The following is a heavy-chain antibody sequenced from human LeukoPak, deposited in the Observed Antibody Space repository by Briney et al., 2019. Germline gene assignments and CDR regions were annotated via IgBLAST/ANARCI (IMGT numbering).Heavy chain of an antibody. CDR3: ARVGANCSGGSCYLYYFDY. CDR2: ISGSGGST. J-gene: IGHJ4*02. Sequence: GGSLRLSCAASGFTFSSYGMSWVRQAPGKGLEWVSTISGSGGSTYYADSVKGRFTISRDNAKNSLYLQMNSLSAEDTAVYYCARVGANCSGGSCYLYYFDYWGQGTLVTVSS. CDR1: GFTFSSYG. V-gene: IGHV3-23*01. D-gene: IGHD2-15*01.